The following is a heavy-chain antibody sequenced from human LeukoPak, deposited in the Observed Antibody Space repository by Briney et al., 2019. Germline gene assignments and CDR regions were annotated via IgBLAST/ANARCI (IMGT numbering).Heavy chain of an antibody. J-gene: IGHJ4*02. CDR2: IYYSQNT. CDR3: VSPRGFSYGYFDY. D-gene: IGHD5-18*01. Sequence: SETLSLTCTVSGCSISSSSAYWGWIRQPPGKGLEWIGSIYYSQNTYYNPSLKSRVTISADTSKNQFSLTLGSVGATDTAVYYCVSPRGFSYGYFDYWGQGTLVTVSS. V-gene: IGHV4-39*01. CDR1: GCSISSSSAY.